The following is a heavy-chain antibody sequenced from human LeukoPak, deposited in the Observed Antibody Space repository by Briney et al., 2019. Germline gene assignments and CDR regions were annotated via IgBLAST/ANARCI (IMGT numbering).Heavy chain of an antibody. J-gene: IGHJ3*02. Sequence: PGGSLRLSCAASGFTFSDYYMSWIRQAPGKGLEWVSYISSSGSTIYYADSVKGRFTISRDNAKNSLYLQMNSLRAEDTAVYYCARSITIFGVARDAFDIWGQGTMVTVSS. CDR2: ISSSGSTI. CDR1: GFTFSDYY. CDR3: ARSITIFGVARDAFDI. D-gene: IGHD3-3*01. V-gene: IGHV3-11*04.